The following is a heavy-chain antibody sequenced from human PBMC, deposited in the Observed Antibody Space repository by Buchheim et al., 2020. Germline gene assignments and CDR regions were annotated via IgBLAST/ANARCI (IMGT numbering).Heavy chain of an antibody. D-gene: IGHD3-9*01. J-gene: IGHJ6*03. V-gene: IGHV4-59*01. CDR3: ARCSYDILIATYYMDV. CDR1: GGSISSYY. Sequence: QVQLQESGPELVKPSETLSLTCTVSGGSISSYYWSWIRQPPGKGLEWIGYIHYSGSTNYNPSLKSRVTISVDTSKNQFSLKLKSVTAADTAVYYCARCSYDILIATYYMDVWGRGTT. CDR2: IHYSGST.